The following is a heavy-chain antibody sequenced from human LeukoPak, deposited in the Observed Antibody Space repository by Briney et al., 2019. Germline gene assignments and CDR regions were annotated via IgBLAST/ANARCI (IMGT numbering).Heavy chain of an antibody. V-gene: IGHV4-34*01. CDR1: GGSFSGYY. D-gene: IGHD3-22*01. CDR3: ARGGGYYYDSSGYYLARFDY. CDR2: INHSGST. Sequence: SETLSLTCAVYGGSFSGYYWSWIRQPPGKGLEWIGEINHSGSTNYNPSLKSRVAISVDTSKNQFSLKLSSVTAADTAVYYCARGGGYYYDSSGYYLARFDYWGQGTLVTVSS. J-gene: IGHJ4*02.